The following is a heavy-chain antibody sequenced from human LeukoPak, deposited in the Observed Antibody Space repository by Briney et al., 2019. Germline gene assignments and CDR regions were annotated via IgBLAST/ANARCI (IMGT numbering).Heavy chain of an antibody. CDR3: ARRRPYYYMDV. V-gene: IGHV3-23*01. J-gene: IGHJ6*03. Sequence: GGSLTLSCAASGFIFGDYAMNWVRQPPRKGLEWVAGITGAGGITYYADSVKGRFTISRQNSKNTLSLQMNSLRAEDTALYYCARRRPYYYMDVWGKGTTVTVSS. CDR1: GFIFGDYA. D-gene: IGHD3-10*01. CDR2: ITGAGGIT.